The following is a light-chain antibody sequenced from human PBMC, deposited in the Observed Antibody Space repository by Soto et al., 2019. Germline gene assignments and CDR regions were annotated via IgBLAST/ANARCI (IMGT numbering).Light chain of an antibody. V-gene: IGKV3-11*01. CDR2: DAS. CDR3: QQRRNWPPWT. J-gene: IGKJ1*01. CDR1: QSVSSY. Sequence: EIVLTQSPATLSLSPGERATLSCRASQSVSSYLAWYQQKPGQAPRLLIYDASNRATGIPARFSGSGSGTDFTLTISSLEPEDFAVYYYQQRRNWPPWTFGQGTKVEI.